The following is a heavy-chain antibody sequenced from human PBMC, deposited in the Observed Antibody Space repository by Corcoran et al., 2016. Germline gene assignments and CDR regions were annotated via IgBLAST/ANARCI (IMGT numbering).Heavy chain of an antibody. D-gene: IGHD3-3*01. J-gene: IGHJ6*02. CDR2: MNPNSGNT. CDR1: GYTFTSYD. V-gene: IGHV1-8*01. Sequence: QVQLVQSGAEVKKPGASVKVSCKASGYTFTSYDINWVRQATGKGLEWMGRMNPNSGNTGYAQKFQGRVTMTTNTSISTGYMELSSLRSEDTAVYYWARATPINYDCWSGYLYYYYYCGMDVCGQGTSVTVSS. CDR3: ARATPINYDCWSGYLYYYYYCGMDV.